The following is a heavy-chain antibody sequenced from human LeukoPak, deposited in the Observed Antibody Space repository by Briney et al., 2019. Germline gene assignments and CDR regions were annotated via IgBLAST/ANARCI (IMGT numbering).Heavy chain of an antibody. J-gene: IGHJ4*02. D-gene: IGHD2-2*01. CDR1: GGSFSGYY. Sequence: PSETLSLTCAVYGGSFSGYYWSWIRQPPGKGLEWIGEINHSGSTNYNPSLKSRATISVDTSKNQFSLKLSSVTAADTAVYYCASGFVVPAASFDYWGQGTLVTVSS. CDR2: INHSGST. V-gene: IGHV4-34*01. CDR3: ASGFVVPAASFDY.